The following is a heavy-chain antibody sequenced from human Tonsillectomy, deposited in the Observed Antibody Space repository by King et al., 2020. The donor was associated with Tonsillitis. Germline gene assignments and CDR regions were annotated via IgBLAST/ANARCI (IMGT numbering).Heavy chain of an antibody. J-gene: IGHJ6*03. Sequence: VQLVESGGGLVQPGRSLRLSCTASGFTFGDYAMRWVRQAPGKGLEWVGFIRSKAYGVTTEYAASVKGRFTISRDDSKSIAYLQMNSLKTEDTALYYCGQTTYYYYRDVWGKGPTVTVSS. CDR3: GQTTYYYYRDV. V-gene: IGHV3-49*04. D-gene: IGHD1-14*01. CDR1: GFTFGDYA. CDR2: IRSKAYGVTT.